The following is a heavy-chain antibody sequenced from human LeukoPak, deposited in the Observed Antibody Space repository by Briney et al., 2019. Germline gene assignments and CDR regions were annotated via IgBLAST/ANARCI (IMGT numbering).Heavy chain of an antibody. V-gene: IGHV4-59*01. CDR2: IYYSGYT. Sequence: SETLSLTCPVSGASISSYYWSWIRQPPGKGLEWIGCIYYSGYTNYNPSLKSRVTISVDTSKNQFSLKLSSVTAADTAVYYCARSYSGYDTYYFDYWGQGTLVTVSS. D-gene: IGHD5-12*01. CDR3: ARSYSGYDTYYFDY. CDR1: GASISSYY. J-gene: IGHJ4*02.